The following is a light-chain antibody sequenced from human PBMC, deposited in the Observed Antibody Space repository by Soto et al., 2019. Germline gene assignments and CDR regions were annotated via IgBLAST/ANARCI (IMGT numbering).Light chain of an antibody. Sequence: QSVLTQPRSVSGSPGQSVTISCTGTSNDVGGYNYVSWYQQHPGKAPKLLISDVNKRPSGVPDRFSGSKSGNTASLIISGLQAEDEADYYCCSYAGSSTWVFGGGTKLIVL. J-gene: IGLJ3*02. CDR1: SNDVGGYNY. CDR2: DVN. V-gene: IGLV2-11*01. CDR3: CSYAGSSTWV.